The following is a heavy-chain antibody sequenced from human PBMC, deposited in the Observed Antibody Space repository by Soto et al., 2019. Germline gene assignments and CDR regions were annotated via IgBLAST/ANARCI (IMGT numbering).Heavy chain of an antibody. J-gene: IGHJ6*03. CDR2: INPNGGAT. CDR3: ARESGGATATLDYYFFYMDV. D-gene: IGHD5-12*01. CDR1: GDSFNDYY. V-gene: IGHV1-2*02. Sequence: VQLEQSGAEVKKPGASVKVSCKTSGDSFNDYYIHWVRQAPGQGLEWMGWINPNGGATKYAQKFQGRVTVTRDTSIRTGYMELSSLRSDDTAVYYCARESGGATATLDYYFFYMDVWGKGTTVIVSS.